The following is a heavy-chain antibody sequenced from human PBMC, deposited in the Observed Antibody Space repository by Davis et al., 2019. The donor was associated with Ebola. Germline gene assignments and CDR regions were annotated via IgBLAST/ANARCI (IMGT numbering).Heavy chain of an antibody. V-gene: IGHV4-34*01. CDR2: VKHDGSA. CDR3: AGRMPKSITAAGTVDH. CDR1: GGSFSDYW. J-gene: IGHJ4*02. Sequence: PSETLSLTCAVSGGSFSDYWWTWIRQTPGKGLEWIGEVKHDGSANSNPSLKSRVTISVDTSKNQLSLKLTRVTAADTAIYYCAGRMPKSITAAGTVDHWGRGTLVTVSS. D-gene: IGHD6-13*01.